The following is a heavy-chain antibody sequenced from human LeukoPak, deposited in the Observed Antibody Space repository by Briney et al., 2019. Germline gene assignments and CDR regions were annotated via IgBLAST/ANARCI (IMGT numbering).Heavy chain of an antibody. V-gene: IGHV4-59*12. J-gene: IGHJ3*02. CDR1: GGSISSYY. CDR3: ASYHLDAFDI. CDR2: GGST. Sequence: SETLSLTCTVSGGSISSYYWNWIRQPPGKGLEWIGYGGSTNYNPSLKSRVTISVDTSKNQFSLKLSSVTAADTAVYYCASYHLDAFDIWGQGTMVTVSS. D-gene: IGHD2-2*01.